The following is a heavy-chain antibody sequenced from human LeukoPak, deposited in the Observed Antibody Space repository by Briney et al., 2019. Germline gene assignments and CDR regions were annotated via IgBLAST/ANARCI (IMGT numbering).Heavy chain of an antibody. CDR2: ISSSGSTI. J-gene: IGHJ5*02. V-gene: IGHV3-11*04. D-gene: IGHD6-13*01. CDR3: AKDLGGYSSSWYGGNWFDP. Sequence: GGSLRLSCAASGFTFSDYYMSWIRQAPGKGLEWVSYISSSGSTIYYADSVKGRFTISRDNSKNTLYLQMNSLRAEDTAVYYCAKDLGGYSSSWYGGNWFDPWGQGTLVTVSS. CDR1: GFTFSDYY.